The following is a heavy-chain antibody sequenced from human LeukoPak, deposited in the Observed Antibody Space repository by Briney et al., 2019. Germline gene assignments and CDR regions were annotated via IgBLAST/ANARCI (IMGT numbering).Heavy chain of an antibody. D-gene: IGHD6-13*01. CDR3: VRASDQQSFDY. V-gene: IGHV1-69*06. Sequence: ASVKVSCKASGGTFSSYAISWVRQAPGQGLEWMGGIIPIFGTANYAQKFQGRVTITADKSTSTVYMELSSLRSEDTAVYYCVRASDQQSFDYWGQGTLVTVSS. J-gene: IGHJ4*02. CDR1: GGTFSSYA. CDR2: IIPIFGTA.